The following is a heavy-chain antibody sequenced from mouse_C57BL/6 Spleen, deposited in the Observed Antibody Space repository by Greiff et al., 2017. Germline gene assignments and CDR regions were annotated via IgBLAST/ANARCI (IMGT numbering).Heavy chain of an antibody. CDR1: GFSLPSYG. CDR3: AKLGWQGAMDY. Sequence: QVQLKESGPGLVQPSQSLYITCTVSGFSLPSYGVHWVRQPPGKGLEWLGVIWSGGSTDDTAAFISRLSISKDNSKSQVFFKMNSLQSDDTAIYYCAKLGWQGAMDYGGQGTSVTVSS. V-gene: IGHV2-4*01. D-gene: IGHD2-3*01. J-gene: IGHJ4*01. CDR2: IWSGGST.